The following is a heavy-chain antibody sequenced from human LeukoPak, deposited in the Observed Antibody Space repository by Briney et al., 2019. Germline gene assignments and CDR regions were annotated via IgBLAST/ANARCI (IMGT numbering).Heavy chain of an antibody. Sequence: ASVKVSCKASGYTFTSYGISWVRQAPGQGLEWMGWISAYNGNTNYAQKLQGRVTMTTDTSTSTAYMELRSLRSDDTAVYYCARDREVVLMVYATRDFDYWGQGTLVTVSS. CDR1: GYTFTSYG. V-gene: IGHV1-18*01. CDR3: ARDREVVLMVYATRDFDY. D-gene: IGHD2-8*01. J-gene: IGHJ4*02. CDR2: ISAYNGNT.